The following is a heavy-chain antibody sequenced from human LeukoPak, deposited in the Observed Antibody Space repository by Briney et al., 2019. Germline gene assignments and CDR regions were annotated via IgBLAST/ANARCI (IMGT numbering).Heavy chain of an antibody. CDR2: IYSGGST. D-gene: IGHD6-19*01. J-gene: IGHJ5*02. CDR1: GFTVSSNY. V-gene: IGHV3-53*01. CDR3: ARDRYSSGWAYNWFDP. Sequence: GGSLRLSCAASGFTVSSNYMSWVRQAPGKGLEWVSVIYSGGSTYYADSVKGRFTISRDNSKNTLYLQMNSLRAEDTAVYYCARDRYSSGWAYNWFDPWGQGTLVTVSS.